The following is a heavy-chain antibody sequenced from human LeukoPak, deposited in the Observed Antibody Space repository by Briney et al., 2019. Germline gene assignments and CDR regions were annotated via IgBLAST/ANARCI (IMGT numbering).Heavy chain of an antibody. CDR3: AKYGSGRMFDY. CDR1: GFSVDGNH. J-gene: IGHJ4*02. V-gene: IGHV3-66*01. CDR2: IFSGDSK. D-gene: IGHD3-10*01. Sequence: GGSLRLSCAASGFSVDGNHMTWVRQAPGKGLQWVSVIFSGDSKYYADSVKGRFTISRDNSKNTLYLQMNSLRAEDTAVYYCAKYGSGRMFDYWGQGTLVTVSS.